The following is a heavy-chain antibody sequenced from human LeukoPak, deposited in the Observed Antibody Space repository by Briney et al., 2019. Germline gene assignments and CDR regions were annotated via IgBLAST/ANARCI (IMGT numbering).Heavy chain of an antibody. D-gene: IGHD1-26*01. Sequence: ASVKVSCKASGYTFTSYGISRVRQAPGQGLEWMGWISAYNGNTNYAQKLQGRVTMTTDTSTSTAYMELRSLRSDDTAVYYCARVYAYRVGATPNWFDPWGQGTLVTVSS. CDR1: GYTFTSYG. CDR2: ISAYNGNT. CDR3: ARVYAYRVGATPNWFDP. V-gene: IGHV1-18*01. J-gene: IGHJ5*02.